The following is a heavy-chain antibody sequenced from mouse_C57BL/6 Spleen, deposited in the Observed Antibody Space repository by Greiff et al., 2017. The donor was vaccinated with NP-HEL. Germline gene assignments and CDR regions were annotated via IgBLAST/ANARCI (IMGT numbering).Heavy chain of an antibody. D-gene: IGHD2-4*01. V-gene: IGHV1-26*01. Sequence: EVQLQQSGPELVKPGASVKISCKASGYTFTDYYMNWVKQCHGKSLEWIGDINPNNGGTSYNQKFKGKATLTVDKSSSTAYMELRSLTSEDSAVYYCARDDYDVPYYARDYWGQGTSVTVSS. CDR2: INPNNGGT. CDR3: ARDDYDVPYYARDY. CDR1: GYTFTDYY. J-gene: IGHJ4*01.